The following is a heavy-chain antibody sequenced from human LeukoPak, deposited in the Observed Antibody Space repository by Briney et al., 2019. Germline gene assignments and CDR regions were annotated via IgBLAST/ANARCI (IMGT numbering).Heavy chain of an antibody. Sequence: SETLSLTCTVSGYSISNGYYWGWIRQSPGKGLEWVGSVSHRGSTYYNPSLRSRVTISVDTSKNQFSLKLSSVTAADTAVYYCASTPRGYYYYMDVWGKGTTVTISS. CDR3: ASTPRGYYYYMDV. CDR2: VSHRGST. CDR1: GYSISNGYY. V-gene: IGHV4-38-2*02. J-gene: IGHJ6*03.